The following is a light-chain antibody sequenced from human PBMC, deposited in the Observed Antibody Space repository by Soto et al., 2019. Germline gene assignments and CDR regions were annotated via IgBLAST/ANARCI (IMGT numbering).Light chain of an antibody. CDR3: QQRYNWPRT. CDR1: QYVSSF. J-gene: IGKJ1*01. V-gene: IGKV3-11*01. Sequence: EIVLTQSPATLSLSPGERATLSCRASQYVSSFLAWYQQKAGQAPRLLIYDASHRATGIPARFSGSGSGTDFTLTINSLEPEDFALCYCQQRYNWPRTFGQGTKVDIK. CDR2: DAS.